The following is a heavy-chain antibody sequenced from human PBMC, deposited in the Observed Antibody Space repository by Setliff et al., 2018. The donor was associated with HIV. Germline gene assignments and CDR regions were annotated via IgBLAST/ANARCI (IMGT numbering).Heavy chain of an antibody. Sequence: SETLSLTCSVSGDSMSSGSYFWGWIRQTPGKGLEWIGNIYYTGFAYYNPSLKSRVTITLDTSKTHFYLNLTSVTDADTAVYFCAREGRGDPAVATTRIDYWGQGKLVTVSS. CDR3: AREGRGDPAVATTRIDY. CDR1: GDSMSSGSYF. D-gene: IGHD1-1*01. CDR2: IYYTGFA. J-gene: IGHJ4*02. V-gene: IGHV4-39*02.